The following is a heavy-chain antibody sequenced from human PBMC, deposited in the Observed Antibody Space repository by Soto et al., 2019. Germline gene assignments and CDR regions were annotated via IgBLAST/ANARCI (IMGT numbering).Heavy chain of an antibody. CDR1: GFTFSDYY. CDR2: ISRSGSTI. J-gene: IGHJ6*04. Sequence: AGGSLRLSCAASGFTFSDYYMGWIRQAPGKGLERVSYISRSGSTIYYADSVKGQFTISRDNAKNSLYLQMNSLRAEDTAVYYCARGQHGILRQWLAEMDVWGKGTTVTVSS. V-gene: IGHV3-11*04. CDR3: ARGQHGILRQWLAEMDV. D-gene: IGHD6-19*01.